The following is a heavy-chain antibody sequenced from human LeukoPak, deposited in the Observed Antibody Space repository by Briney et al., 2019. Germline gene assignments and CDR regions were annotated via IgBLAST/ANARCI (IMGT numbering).Heavy chain of an antibody. CDR2: INHSEST. V-gene: IGHV4-34*01. Sequence: SEMLSCTGAGYGGTFCGYYWSWIRPRPGLGLEGIVEINHSESTDYKQSLKSRVIISVDTSKNQFSLNLSSVTAADTAVYYCARPRKGVVVTARTWYFDLWGRGTMVTVSS. J-gene: IGHJ2*01. D-gene: IGHD2-21*02. CDR1: GGTFCGYY. CDR3: ARPRKGVVVTARTWYFDL.